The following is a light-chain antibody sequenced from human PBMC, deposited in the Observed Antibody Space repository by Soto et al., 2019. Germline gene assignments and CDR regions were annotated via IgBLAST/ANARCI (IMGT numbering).Light chain of an antibody. CDR1: QSVGSTY. J-gene: IGKJ1*01. V-gene: IGKV3-20*01. CDR3: QQFGDSPKWT. Sequence: EIALTQSPGTLSLSPGERATLSCRASQSVGSTYLAWYQQKPGQAPRLLIYGTSNRATGVPDRFSGSGSGTDFTLTINNLDPEDYAVYYCQQFGDSPKWTFGQGTRVDIK. CDR2: GTS.